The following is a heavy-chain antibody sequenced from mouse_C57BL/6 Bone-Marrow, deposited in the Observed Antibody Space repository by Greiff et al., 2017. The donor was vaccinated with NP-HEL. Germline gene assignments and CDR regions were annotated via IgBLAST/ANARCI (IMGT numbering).Heavy chain of an antibody. CDR2: IYPGDGDT. D-gene: IGHD3-2*02. V-gene: IGHV1-82*01. J-gene: IGHJ2*01. CDR3: ASEDPQATDFDY. Sequence: VQLQQSGPELVKPGASVKISCKASGYAFSSSWMNWVKQRPGKGLEWIGRIYPGDGDTNYDGKFQGKATLTADTSSSTAYMQLSSLTSEASAVYCSASEDPQATDFDYWGKGTTLTVSS. CDR1: GYAFSSSW.